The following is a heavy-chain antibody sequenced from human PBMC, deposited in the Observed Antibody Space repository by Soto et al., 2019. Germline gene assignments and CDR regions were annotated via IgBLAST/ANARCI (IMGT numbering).Heavy chain of an antibody. D-gene: IGHD6-25*01. CDR3: ARDGAAVPALWYYYLDV. CDR1: GXTFXSNA. CDR2: ITGSGDDA. V-gene: IGHV3-23*01. J-gene: IGHJ6*03. Sequence: EVQLLESGGGLVQPGGSLRLSCAASGXTFXSNAMTWVRQAPVKGLEWVSTITGSGDDAWYADSVRGRFTISRDNSKNTLYLQMNSLRAEDSAVYYCARDGAAVPALWYYYLDVWGRGTTVTVSS.